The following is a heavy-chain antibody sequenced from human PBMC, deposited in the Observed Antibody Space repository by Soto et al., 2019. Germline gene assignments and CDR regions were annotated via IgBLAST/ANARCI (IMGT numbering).Heavy chain of an antibody. CDR3: ARDLSYGGWFDP. V-gene: IGHV1-18*01. CDR2: ISAYNGNT. CDR1: GYTFTSYG. J-gene: IGHJ5*02. D-gene: IGHD4-17*01. Sequence: ASVKLSCKASGYTFTSYGISCVRQAPGQGLEWMGWISAYNGNTNYAQKLQGRVTMTTDTSTSTAYMELRSLRSDDTAVYYCARDLSYGGWFDPWGQGTLVTVSS.